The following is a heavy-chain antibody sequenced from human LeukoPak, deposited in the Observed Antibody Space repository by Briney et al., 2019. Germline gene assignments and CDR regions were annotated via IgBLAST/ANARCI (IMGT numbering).Heavy chain of an antibody. CDR2: IYHSGST. D-gene: IGHD1-1*01. CDR1: GYSISSGYY. Sequence: PSETLSLTCAVSGYSISSGYYWGWIRPPPGKGLEWIGSIYHSGSTYYNPSLQSRVTISVDTSKNQFSLKLSSVTAADTAVYYCARNRGNNWNDVRWFGPWGKGTLVTVSS. J-gene: IGHJ5*02. V-gene: IGHV4-38-2*01. CDR3: ARNRGNNWNDVRWFGP.